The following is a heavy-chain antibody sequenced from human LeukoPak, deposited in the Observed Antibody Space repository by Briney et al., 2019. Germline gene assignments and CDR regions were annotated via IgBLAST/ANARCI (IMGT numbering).Heavy chain of an antibody. J-gene: IGHJ3*02. CDR3: ARDSGRFDVFDI. D-gene: IGHD3-10*01. CDR1: GYTFTAYA. CDR2: ITPSDGA. Sequence: ASVKVSCKSSGYTFTAYAMHWVRQAPGQGLEWMGWITPSDGANYAQKFQGRVTMTRDTSTSTVYMELSSLRSEDTAVYYCARDSGRFDVFDIWGQGTMVTVSS. V-gene: IGHV1-46*01.